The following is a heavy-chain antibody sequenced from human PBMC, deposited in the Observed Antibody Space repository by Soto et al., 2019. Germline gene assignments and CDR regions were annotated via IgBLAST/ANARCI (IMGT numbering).Heavy chain of an antibody. Sequence: GGSLRLSCAASGFTFSSYVMHWVRQAPGKGLEWVAVIWYDGINKYYADSVKGRFTISRDNSKNTLYLQMNSLRAEDTAVYYCARGTGARPDGMDVWGQGTTVTVSS. V-gene: IGHV3-33*01. CDR2: IWYDGINK. CDR3: ARGTGARPDGMDV. J-gene: IGHJ6*02. CDR1: GFTFSSYV. D-gene: IGHD2-8*02.